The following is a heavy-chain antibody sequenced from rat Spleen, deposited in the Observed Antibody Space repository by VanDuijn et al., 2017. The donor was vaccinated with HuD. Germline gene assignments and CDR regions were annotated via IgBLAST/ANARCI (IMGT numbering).Heavy chain of an antibody. CDR1: GFTFSNYG. J-gene: IGHJ2*01. CDR3: TRDWDY. CDR2: ISTGGGNT. Sequence: EVQLVESGGGLVQPGRSLKLSCAASGFTFSNYGMAWVRLTPMKGLEWVASISTGGGNTYYRDSVKGRFTISRDNAESTLYLQMNSLRSEDTATYYCTRDWDYWGQGVMVTVSS. V-gene: IGHV5S13*01.